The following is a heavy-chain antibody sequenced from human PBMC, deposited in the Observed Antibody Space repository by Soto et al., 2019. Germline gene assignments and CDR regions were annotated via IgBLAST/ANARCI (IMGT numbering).Heavy chain of an antibody. Sequence: GGSLRLSCAASGVTFTSYAMTWVRQVPGEGLQWVSSISKSGDSTYYADSVKGRFTTSRDNSKNTLYLQMNSLRAEDTAIYYCAKGSFGFDYWGLGTLVTGSS. D-gene: IGHD3-10*01. V-gene: IGHV3-23*01. CDR1: GVTFTSYA. CDR2: ISKSGDST. CDR3: AKGSFGFDY. J-gene: IGHJ4*02.